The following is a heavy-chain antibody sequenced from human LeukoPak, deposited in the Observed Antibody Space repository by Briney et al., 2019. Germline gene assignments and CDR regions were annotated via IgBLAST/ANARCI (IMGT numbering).Heavy chain of an antibody. CDR2: ISSSGSTI. CDR1: GFTFSSYE. Sequence: GGSLRLSCAASGFTFSSYEMNWVRQAPGKGLEWVSYISSSGSTIYYADSVKGRFTISRDNAKNSLYLQVNSLRAEDTAVYYCARPDSGSYFYLDYWGQGTLVTVSS. CDR3: ARPDSGSYFYLDY. J-gene: IGHJ4*02. D-gene: IGHD1-26*01. V-gene: IGHV3-48*03.